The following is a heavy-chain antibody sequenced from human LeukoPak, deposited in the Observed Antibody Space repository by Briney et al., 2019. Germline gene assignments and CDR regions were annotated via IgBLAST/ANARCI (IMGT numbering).Heavy chain of an antibody. D-gene: IGHD1-26*01. CDR3: ARGLVGTTTTLFDY. CDR1: GFTFNSYA. J-gene: IGHJ4*02. Sequence: GGSLRLSCAASGFTFNSYAMSWVRQAPGKGLEWVSAISGSGDRTFYADSVKGRLTISRDNSKNTLYLQLNTVRAEDTALYYCARGLVGTTTTLFDYWGQGTLVTVSS. V-gene: IGHV3-23*01. CDR2: ISGSGDRT.